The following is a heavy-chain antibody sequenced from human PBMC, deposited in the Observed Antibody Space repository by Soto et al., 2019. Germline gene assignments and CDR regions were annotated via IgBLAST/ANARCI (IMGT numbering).Heavy chain of an antibody. Sequence: PSETLSLTGTVSGGSISSNYWSWIRQPQGKGLEWIGYIYYSGSTNYNPSLKSRVTISVDTSKTQFSLKLSSVTAADTAVYYCATSIGNYYDSSGYPQYFQHWGQGTLVTVSS. CDR3: ATSIGNYYDSSGYPQYFQH. CDR1: GGSISSNY. CDR2: IYYSGST. J-gene: IGHJ1*01. D-gene: IGHD3-22*01. V-gene: IGHV4-59*01.